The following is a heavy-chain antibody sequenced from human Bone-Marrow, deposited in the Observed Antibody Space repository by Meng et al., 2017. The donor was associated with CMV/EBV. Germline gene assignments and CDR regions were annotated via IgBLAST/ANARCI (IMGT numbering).Heavy chain of an antibody. Sequence: SVKVSCKASGFTFTSSAVQWVRQARGQRLEWIGWIVVGSGNTNYAQKFQERVTITRDMSTSTAYMELSSLRSEDTAVYYCAADLGQLVVSSDAFDIWGQGTMVTVSS. V-gene: IGHV1-58*01. CDR1: GFTFTSSA. CDR3: AADLGQLVVSSDAFDI. J-gene: IGHJ3*02. CDR2: IVVGSGNT. D-gene: IGHD6-6*01.